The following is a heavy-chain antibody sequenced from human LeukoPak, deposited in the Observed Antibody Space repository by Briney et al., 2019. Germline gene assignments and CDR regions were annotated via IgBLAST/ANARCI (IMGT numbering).Heavy chain of an antibody. CDR3: ATSYCSSTSCYEVWAY. V-gene: IGHV1-24*01. D-gene: IGHD2-2*01. J-gene: IGHJ4*02. CDR2: FDPEDGET. Sequence: ASVKVSCKVSGYTLTELSMHWVRQAPGKGLEWMGGFDPEDGETIYAQKFQGGVTMTEDTSTDTAYMELSSLRSEDTAVYYCATSYCSSTSCYEVWAYWGQGTLVTVSS. CDR1: GYTLTELS.